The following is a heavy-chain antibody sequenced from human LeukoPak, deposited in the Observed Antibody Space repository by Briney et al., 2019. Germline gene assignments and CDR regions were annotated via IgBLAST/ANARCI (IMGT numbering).Heavy chain of an antibody. CDR3: ARLSRGPSSSNFDY. J-gene: IGHJ4*02. CDR2: IYHSGST. Sequence: PSETLSLTCTVSGYSISSGYYWGWIRQPPGKGLEWIGSIYHSGSTYYNPSLKSRVTISADTSKNQFSLKLTSVTAADTAVYYCARLSRGPSSSNFDYWGQGTLVTVSS. V-gene: IGHV4-38-2*02. CDR1: GYSISSGYY. D-gene: IGHD6-6*01.